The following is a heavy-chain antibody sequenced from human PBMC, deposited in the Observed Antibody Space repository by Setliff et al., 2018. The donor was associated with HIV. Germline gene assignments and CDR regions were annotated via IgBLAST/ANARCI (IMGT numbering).Heavy chain of an antibody. Sequence: ASVKVSCKASGYTFTGYYIHWVRQAPGQGLEWMGWINPNSGDTNYAQNFQGRVTMTMDTSISTAYMELSRLRSDDTAVYYCARDSGSYCTNGVCPPGYYMDVWGKGTTVTV. V-gene: IGHV1-2*02. CDR1: GYTFTGYY. CDR2: INPNSGDT. D-gene: IGHD2-8*01. CDR3: ARDSGSYCTNGVCPPGYYMDV. J-gene: IGHJ6*03.